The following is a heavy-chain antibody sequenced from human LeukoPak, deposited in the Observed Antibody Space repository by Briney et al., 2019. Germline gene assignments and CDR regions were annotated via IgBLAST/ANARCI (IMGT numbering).Heavy chain of an antibody. CDR3: VKDRHCSSTSCYCFDP. V-gene: IGHV3-64D*06. J-gene: IGHJ5*02. CDR2: ISNNGDST. CDR1: GFTFSSYA. D-gene: IGHD2-2*01. Sequence: PGRSLRLSCAASGFTFSSYAMHWVRQAPGGGLQYVSVISNNGDSTYYADSVKGRFTISRDNSKTTLYLQMSSLRPEDTAVYYCVKDRHCSSTSCYCFDPWGQGTLVTVSS.